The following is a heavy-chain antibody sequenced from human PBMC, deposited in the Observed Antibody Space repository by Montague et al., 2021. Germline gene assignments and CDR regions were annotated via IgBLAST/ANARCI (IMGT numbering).Heavy chain of an antibody. Sequence: SLRLSCAAFDFTSSSYTINWVRQAPGKGLEWVSYISGKSSYIYYAASVQGRFTISRDNAKNSLFLQMNSLRAGDTAVYYCARENWGSGRAFDIWGQGTMVTVSS. V-gene: IGHV3-21*01. CDR3: ARENWGSGRAFDI. D-gene: IGHD3-10*01. J-gene: IGHJ3*02. CDR2: ISGKSSYI. CDR1: DFTSSSYT.